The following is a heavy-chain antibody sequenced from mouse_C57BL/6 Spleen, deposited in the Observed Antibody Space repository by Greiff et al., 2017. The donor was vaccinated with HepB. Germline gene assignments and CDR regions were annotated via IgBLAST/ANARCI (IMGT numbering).Heavy chain of an antibody. V-gene: IGHV1-50*01. J-gene: IGHJ3*01. CDR3: ARWDGYYSAWFAY. Sequence: VQLKQPGAELVKPGASVKLSCKASGYTFTSYWMQWVKQRPGQGLEWIGEIDPSDSYTNYNQKFKGKATLTVDTSSSTAYMQLSSLTSEDSAVYYCARWDGYYSAWFAYWGQGTLVTVPA. CDR2: IDPSDSYT. CDR1: GYTFTSYW. D-gene: IGHD2-3*01.